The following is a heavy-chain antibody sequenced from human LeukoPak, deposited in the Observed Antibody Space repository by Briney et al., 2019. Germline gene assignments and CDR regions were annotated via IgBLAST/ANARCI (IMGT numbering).Heavy chain of an antibody. V-gene: IGHV3-30*03. CDR3: MLTGSGSYYNGLDY. J-gene: IGHJ4*02. CDR1: GFTFSSYG. Sequence: AGGSLRLSCAASGFTFSSYGMHWVRQAPGKGLEWVAVISYDGSNKYYADSVKGRFTISRDNSKNTLYLQMNSLRAEDTAVYYCMLTGSGSYYNGLDYWGQGTLVTVSS. D-gene: IGHD3-10*01. CDR2: ISYDGSNK.